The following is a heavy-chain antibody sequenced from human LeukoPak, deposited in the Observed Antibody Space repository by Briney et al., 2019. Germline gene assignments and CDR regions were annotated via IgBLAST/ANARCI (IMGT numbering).Heavy chain of an antibody. D-gene: IGHD5-12*01. J-gene: IGHJ4*02. CDR3: ARSGGYSGYDPPFDY. V-gene: IGHV1-69*01. CDR1: GGTFSSYA. Sequence: SVKVSCKASGGTFSSYAISWVRQAPGQGLEWMGGIIPIFGTANYAQKFQGRVTITADESTSTAYMELSSLRSEDTAVYYCARSGGYSGYDPPFDYWGQGTLVTDSS. CDR2: IIPIFGTA.